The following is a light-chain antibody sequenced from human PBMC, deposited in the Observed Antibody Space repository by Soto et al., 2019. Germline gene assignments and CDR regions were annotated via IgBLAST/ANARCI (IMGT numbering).Light chain of an antibody. Sequence: QSVRTRAASGSGSPGESIAISCTGTSSDVGGYNYVSWYQQHPGKAPKLMIYDVSNRPSGVSDRFSGSKSGNTASLTISGLQAEDEADYYCTSYTSSSTYVFGTGTKVTVL. J-gene: IGLJ1*01. CDR3: TSYTSSSTYV. CDR1: SSDVGGYNY. V-gene: IGLV2-14*01. CDR2: DVS.